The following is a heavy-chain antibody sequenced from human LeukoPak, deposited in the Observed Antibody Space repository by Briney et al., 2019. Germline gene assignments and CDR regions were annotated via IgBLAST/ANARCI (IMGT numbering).Heavy chain of an antibody. Sequence: SETLSLTCAVSGDSISSSSWWSWVRQPPGKGLEWIGEMFHTGNTNYNPSLKSRVSISVDKSKNQFSLKLTSVTAADTAVYYCARDGFLSGYLDFRGQGRLVTVSS. CDR1: GDSISSSSW. CDR2: MFHTGNT. CDR3: ARDGFLSGYLDF. D-gene: IGHD3-3*01. J-gene: IGHJ4*02. V-gene: IGHV4-4*02.